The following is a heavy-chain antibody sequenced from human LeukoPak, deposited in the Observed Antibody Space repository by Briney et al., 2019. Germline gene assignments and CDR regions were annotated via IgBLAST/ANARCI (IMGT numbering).Heavy chain of an antibody. D-gene: IGHD7-27*01. CDR1: GDSISSATHY. CDR3: ARFLNWVFDN. V-gene: IGHV4-61*02. CDR2: IYSSGST. J-gene: IGHJ4*02. Sequence: PSQTLSLTCAVSGDSISSATHYWSWIRQPAGKGLEWIGRIYSSGSTNYNPSLKSRVSISVDTSKNQFFLKLSSVTAADTAVYYCARFLNWVFDNWGQGTPVTVSS.